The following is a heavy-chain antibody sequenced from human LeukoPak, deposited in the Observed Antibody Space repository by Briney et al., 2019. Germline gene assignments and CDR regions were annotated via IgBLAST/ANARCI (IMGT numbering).Heavy chain of an antibody. CDR2: IKQDGSKK. J-gene: IGHJ4*02. V-gene: IGHV3-7*04. D-gene: IGHD5-24*01. CDR1: GFPFSSYW. Sequence: HSGGSLRLSCVASGFPFSSYWMTWVRQAPGKGLGWVANIKQDGSKKSYVDSVKGRFTISRDNAKNSLYLQMNSLRAKDTAIYYCTRVGYIDEGIDYWGQGTLVTVSS. CDR3: TRVGYIDEGIDY.